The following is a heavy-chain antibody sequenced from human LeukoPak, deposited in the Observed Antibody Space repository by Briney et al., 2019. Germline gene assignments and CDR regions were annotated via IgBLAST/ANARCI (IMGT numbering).Heavy chain of an antibody. D-gene: IGHD3-10*01. V-gene: IGHV4-34*01. CDR1: GGSFSGYY. CDR3: ARDLVVRGVQSNWFDP. Sequence: SETLSLTCGVYGGSFSGYYWSWIRQPPGKGLEWIGEINHSGSTNYNPSLKSRVTISVDTSKNQFSLKLSSVTAADTAVYYCARDLVVRGVQSNWFDPWGQGTLVTVSS. J-gene: IGHJ5*02. CDR2: INHSGST.